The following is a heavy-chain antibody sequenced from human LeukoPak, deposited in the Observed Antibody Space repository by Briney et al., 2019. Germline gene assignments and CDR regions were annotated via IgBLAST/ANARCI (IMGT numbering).Heavy chain of an antibody. V-gene: IGHV5-51*01. CDR2: IYPGDSDT. CDR1: GYSFTSYW. J-gene: IGHJ5*02. Sequence: EESLKISCKGSGYSFTSYWIGWVRQMPGKGLEWMGIIYPGDSDTRYSPSFQGQVTISADKSISTAYLQWSGLKASDTAMYYCARSSWYESNWFDPWGQGTLVTVSS. D-gene: IGHD6-13*01. CDR3: ARSSWYESNWFDP.